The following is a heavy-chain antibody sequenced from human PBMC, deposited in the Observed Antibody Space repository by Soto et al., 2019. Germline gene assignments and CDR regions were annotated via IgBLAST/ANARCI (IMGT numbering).Heavy chain of an antibody. J-gene: IGHJ6*02. Sequence: PSETLSLTWTVSGGSVSSSSYYWAWTRPPPGKGLEWIGSISYSGTTYYNPSLKSRVTISIDTSENQFSLKLSSVTAADTAVYYCARGGATSFGVVHYYYYGMDVWGQGTTVTVS. D-gene: IGHD3-3*01. CDR1: GGSVSSSSYY. V-gene: IGHV4-39*07. CDR3: ARGGATSFGVVHYYYYGMDV. CDR2: ISYSGTT.